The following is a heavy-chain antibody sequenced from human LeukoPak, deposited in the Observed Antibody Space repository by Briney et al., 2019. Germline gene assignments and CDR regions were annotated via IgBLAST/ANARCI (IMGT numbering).Heavy chain of an antibody. J-gene: IGHJ6*02. CDR3: AKDLDGGYDGRRPYYYYGMDV. CDR2: ISYDGSNK. V-gene: IGHV3-30*18. D-gene: IGHD5-12*01. CDR1: GFTFSSYG. Sequence: GGSLRLSCAASGFTFSSYGMHWVRQAPGKGLEWVAVISYDGSNKYYADSVKGRFTISRDNSKNTLYLQMNSLRAEDTAVYYCAKDLDGGYDGRRPYYYYGMDVWGQGTTVTVSS.